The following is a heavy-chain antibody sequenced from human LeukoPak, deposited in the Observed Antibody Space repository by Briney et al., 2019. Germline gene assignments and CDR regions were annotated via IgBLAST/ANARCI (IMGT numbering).Heavy chain of an antibody. D-gene: IGHD3-22*01. CDR1: GGTFSSYA. V-gene: IGHV1-69*13. CDR2: IIPIFGTA. J-gene: IGHJ3*02. CDR3: ARSPIHYYDSSGPGGAFDI. Sequence: SVKVSCKASGGTFSSYAISWVRQAPGQGLEWMGGIIPIFGTANYAQKFQGRVTITADESTSTAYMELSSLGSEDTAVYYCARSPIHYYDSSGPGGAFDIWGQGTMVTVSS.